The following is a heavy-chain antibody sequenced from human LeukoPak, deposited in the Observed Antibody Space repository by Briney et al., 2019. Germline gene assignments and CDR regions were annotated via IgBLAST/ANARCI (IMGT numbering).Heavy chain of an antibody. D-gene: IGHD3-22*01. CDR2: ISSSSSYI. Sequence: PGGSLRLSCAASGFTFSSYSMNWVRQAPGKGLEWVSSISSSSSYIYYADSVKGRFTISRDNAKNSLYLQMNSLRAEDTAVYYCARGVYYDSSGYYSPLMDYWGQGTLVTVSS. CDR3: ARGVYYDSSGYYSPLMDY. V-gene: IGHV3-21*01. CDR1: GFTFSSYS. J-gene: IGHJ4*02.